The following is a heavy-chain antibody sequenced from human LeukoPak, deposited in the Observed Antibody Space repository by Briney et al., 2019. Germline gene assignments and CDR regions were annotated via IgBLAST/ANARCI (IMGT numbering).Heavy chain of an antibody. CDR2: INPNSGGT. D-gene: IGHD6-13*01. CDR3: ARRPGIAAAGSAFDI. CDR1: GYTFTGYY. J-gene: IGHJ3*02. V-gene: IGHV1-2*02. Sequence: ASVKVSCKASGYTFTGYYMHWVRQAPGQGLEWMGWINPNSGGTNYAQKFQGRVTMTRDTSISTAYMELSRLRSDDTAVYYCARRPGIAAAGSAFDIWGQGTMVTASS.